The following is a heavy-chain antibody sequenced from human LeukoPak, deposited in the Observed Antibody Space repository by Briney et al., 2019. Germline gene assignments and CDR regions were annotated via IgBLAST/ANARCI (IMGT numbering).Heavy chain of an antibody. Sequence: GASVKVSCKSSGYTFTDYDINWVRQAPGQGLEWMGWMNPNTTKTGYAQRVYAQKFQGRVTMTRNTSINTAYMELSSLGSEDTAVYYCARNWDALDLWGQGTMVTVSS. CDR1: GYTFTDYD. D-gene: IGHD1-1*01. CDR3: ARNWDALDL. CDR2: MNPNTTKT. V-gene: IGHV1-8*01. J-gene: IGHJ3*01.